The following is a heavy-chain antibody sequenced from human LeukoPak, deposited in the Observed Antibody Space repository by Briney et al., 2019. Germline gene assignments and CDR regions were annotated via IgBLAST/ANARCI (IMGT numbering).Heavy chain of an antibody. Sequence: RASETLSLTCTVSGDSGTINNYYWGWIRQPPGKGREWFGGMYYTGSNYYNPSLKSRVTISVDTSKSQFSLRLTPVTATDTAVYYCASLLLLGRYYFHCWVQGTLVTVSS. CDR1: GDSGTINNYY. J-gene: IGHJ4*02. CDR2: MYYTGSN. V-gene: IGHV4-39*01. CDR3: ASLLLLGRYYFHC. D-gene: IGHD2-15*01.